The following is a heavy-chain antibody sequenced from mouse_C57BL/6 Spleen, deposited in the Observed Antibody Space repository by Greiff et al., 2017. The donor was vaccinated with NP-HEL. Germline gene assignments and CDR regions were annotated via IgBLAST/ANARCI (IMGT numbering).Heavy chain of an antibody. CDR2: IDPENGDT. V-gene: IGHV14-4*01. CDR1: GFNIKDDY. Sequence: EVQLQQSGAELVRPGASVKLSCTASGFNIKDDYMHWVKQRPEQGLEWIGWIDPENGDTEYASKFQGKATITADPSSNTAYLQLSSLTSEDTAVYYCTTLSSTGFAYWGQGTLVTVSA. CDR3: TTLSSTGFAY. J-gene: IGHJ3*01.